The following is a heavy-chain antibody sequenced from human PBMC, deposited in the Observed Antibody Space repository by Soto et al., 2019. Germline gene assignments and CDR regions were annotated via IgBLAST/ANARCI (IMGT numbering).Heavy chain of an antibody. CDR1: GGSISSGDYY. J-gene: IGHJ3*02. Sequence: QVQLQESGPGLVKPSQTLSLTCTVSGGSISSGDYYWSWIRQPPGKGLEWIGYIYYSGSTYYNPSLKRRVTIAVDTSKNQFSLKLSSVTAADTAVYYCARGSIMITFGGVIVIDAFDIWGQGTMVTVSS. D-gene: IGHD3-16*02. CDR2: IYYSGST. V-gene: IGHV4-30-4*01. CDR3: ARGSIMITFGGVIVIDAFDI.